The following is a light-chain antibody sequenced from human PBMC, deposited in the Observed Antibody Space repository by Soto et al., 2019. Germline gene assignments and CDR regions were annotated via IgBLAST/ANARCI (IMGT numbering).Light chain of an antibody. CDR1: SSNVGSNY. V-gene: IGLV1-47*01. Sequence: QSVLTQPPSASGTPGQRVTISCSGSSSNVGSNYVYWYQQLPGTAPKLLIYRSYQRPSGVPDRFSGSKSGTSASLAISGLRPEDEAGYYCAAWDDSLGGVVFGGGTKVTVL. J-gene: IGLJ2*01. CDR2: RSY. CDR3: AAWDDSLGGVV.